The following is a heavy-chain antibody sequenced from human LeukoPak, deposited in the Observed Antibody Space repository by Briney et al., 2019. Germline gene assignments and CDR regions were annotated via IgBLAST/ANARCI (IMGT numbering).Heavy chain of an antibody. CDR3: ARWATKGYFDWLFDY. CDR1: GGSFSGYY. D-gene: IGHD3-9*01. J-gene: IGHJ4*02. CDR2: INHRGNT. Sequence: SETLSLTCAVYGGSFSGYYWSWIRQPPGKGLEWIGEINHRGNTNYNPSLKSRVTISVDRSKNQFSLKLTSVTAADTAVYYCARWATKGYFDWLFDYWGQGTLVTVSS. V-gene: IGHV4-34*01.